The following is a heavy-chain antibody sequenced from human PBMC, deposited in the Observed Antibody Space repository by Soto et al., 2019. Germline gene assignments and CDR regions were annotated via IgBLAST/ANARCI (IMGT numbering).Heavy chain of an antibody. CDR3: ARYRYCSGGSCYQRRKYNWLDP. CDR1: GGTFSSYA. V-gene: IGHV1-69*01. Sequence: QVQLVQSGAGVKKPGSSVKVSCKASGGTFSSYAISWVRQAPGHGLEWMGGIIPIFGTANYAQKFQGRVTITADESTSTAYIELSSLRSEDTAVYYCARYRYCSGGSCYQRRKYNWLDPWGQGTLVTVSS. D-gene: IGHD2-15*01. CDR2: IIPIFGTA. J-gene: IGHJ5*02.